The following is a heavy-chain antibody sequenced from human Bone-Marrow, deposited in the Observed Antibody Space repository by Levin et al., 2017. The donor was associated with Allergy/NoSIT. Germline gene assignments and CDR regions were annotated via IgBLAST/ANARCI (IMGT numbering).Heavy chain of an antibody. CDR3: ARATYYDFWSGYPDVNSLFDY. V-gene: IGHV3-48*01. D-gene: IGHD3-3*01. Sequence: GGSLRLSCAASGFTFSSYSMNWVRQAPGKGLEWVSYISSSSSTIYYADSVKGRFTISRDNAKNSLYLQMNSLRAEDTAVYYCARATYYDFWSGYPDVNSLFDYWGQGPLVTVSS. CDR1: GFTFSSYS. J-gene: IGHJ4*02. CDR2: ISSSSSTI.